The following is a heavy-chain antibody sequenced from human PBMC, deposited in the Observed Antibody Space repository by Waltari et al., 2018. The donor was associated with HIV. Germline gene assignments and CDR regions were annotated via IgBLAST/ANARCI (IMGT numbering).Heavy chain of an antibody. J-gene: IGHJ4*02. CDR3: AHRTGVDY. CDR2: ITGTGGNT. Sequence: EVQLLESGGGLVQPGGSLRLSCVASGLTFSMTDMSWVRQAPGKGLEWVSHITGTGGNTNYADSVKGRFTISRDNSKNTLYLQMNSLRADDTAVYYCAHRTGVDYWGQGTLVTVSS. V-gene: IGHV3-23*01. D-gene: IGHD1-26*01. CDR1: GLTFSMTD.